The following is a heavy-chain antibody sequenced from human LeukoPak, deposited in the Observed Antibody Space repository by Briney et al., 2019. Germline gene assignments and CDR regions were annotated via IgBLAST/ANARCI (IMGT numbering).Heavy chain of an antibody. CDR3: AKDAYNWKYYFDS. D-gene: IGHD1-20*01. Sequence: PGGSLKLSCVVSGFDFSNYAMSWVRQAPGKGVEWVSSISGSGYTTYYVDSVKGRFTVSRDNSKNTLYLQINSLRAEDTAVFYCAKDAYNWKYYFDSWGQGTLVTVSS. CDR1: GFDFSNYA. CDR2: ISGSGYTT. V-gene: IGHV3-23*01. J-gene: IGHJ4*02.